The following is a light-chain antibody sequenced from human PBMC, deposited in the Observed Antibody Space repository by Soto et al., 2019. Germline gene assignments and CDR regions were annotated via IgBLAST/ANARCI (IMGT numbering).Light chain of an antibody. V-gene: IGLV2-18*02. Sequence: QSVLTQPPSVSGSPGQSVAISCTGTSSDVGNYNRVSWYQQPPGTAPKLIIYDVTNRPSGVPDRFSGSKSGNTASLTISGLQADDGADYYCSSYTSSSTYGFGTGTKVTVL. CDR3: SSYTSSSTYG. J-gene: IGLJ1*01. CDR1: SSDVGNYNR. CDR2: DVT.